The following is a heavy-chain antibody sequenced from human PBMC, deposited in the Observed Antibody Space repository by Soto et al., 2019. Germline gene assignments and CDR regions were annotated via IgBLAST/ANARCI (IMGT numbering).Heavy chain of an antibody. V-gene: IGHV3-23*01. CDR2: ISGSGGST. D-gene: IGHD6-13*01. CDR1: GFTFSSYA. Sequence: GGSLRLSCAASGFTFSSYAMSWVRQAPGKGLEWVSAISGSGGSTYYADSVKGRFTISRDNSKNTLYLQMNSLRAEDTAVYYCARGTDSRSWSTGYWGQGTLVTGSS. J-gene: IGHJ4*02. CDR3: ARGTDSRSWSTGY.